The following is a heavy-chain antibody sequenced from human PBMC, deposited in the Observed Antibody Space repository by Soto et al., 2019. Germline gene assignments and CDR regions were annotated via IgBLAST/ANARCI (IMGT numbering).Heavy chain of an antibody. J-gene: IGHJ4*02. CDR3: AHTMAPIIFDH. CDR2: IYWDDDK. CDR1: GFSLITRGVG. V-gene: IGHV2-5*02. Sequence: QITLKEAGPTLVKPTQTLTLTCSFSGFSLITRGVGVGWIRQPPGKALEWLALIYWDDDKGYSTSLKSRLTITTDTSRNQVVLTMTNMDTADTATYYCAHTMAPIIFDHWGQATLVTVSS. D-gene: IGHD3-9*01.